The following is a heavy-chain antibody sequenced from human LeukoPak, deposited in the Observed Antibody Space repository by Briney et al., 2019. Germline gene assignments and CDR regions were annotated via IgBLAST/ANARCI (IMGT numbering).Heavy chain of an antibody. V-gene: IGHV4-59*01. CDR3: AGGGTAVAGVFDY. D-gene: IGHD6-19*01. CDR1: GGSISSYY. Sequence: KPSETLSLTCTVSGGSISSYYWSWIRQPPGKGLEWIGYIYYSGSTNYNPSLKSRVTISVDTSKNQFSLKLSSVTAADTAVYYCAGGGTAVAGVFDYWGQGTLVTVSS. CDR2: IYYSGST. J-gene: IGHJ4*02.